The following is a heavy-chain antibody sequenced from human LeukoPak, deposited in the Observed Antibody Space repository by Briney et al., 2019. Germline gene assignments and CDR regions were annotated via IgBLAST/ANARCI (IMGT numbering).Heavy chain of an antibody. V-gene: IGHV4-4*09. CDR3: ASGLRFLMSA. Sequence: AETLSLTCTVSGGSISSYYWSWIRQPPGKGLEWIGYIYTSGSTNYNPSLKSRVTISVDTSKNQFSLKLSSVTAADTAVYYGASGLRFLMSAWGQGTLVTVSS. CDR1: GGSISSYY. J-gene: IGHJ5*02. D-gene: IGHD3-3*01. CDR2: IYTSGST.